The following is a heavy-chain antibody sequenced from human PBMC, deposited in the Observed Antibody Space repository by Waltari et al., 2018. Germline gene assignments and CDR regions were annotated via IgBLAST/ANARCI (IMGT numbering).Heavy chain of an antibody. Sequence: QLQLQESGPGLVKPSETLSLTCIVSGCSLSRSSYYWGWIRQPPGKGLEWIGSIYHNGGTLYNPSLQSRVTISIDTSKNQFSLKLTSVTAADTAVYYCANYRSGTMEDYWGQGTLVTVSS. D-gene: IGHD3-10*01. J-gene: IGHJ4*02. CDR3: ANYRSGTMEDY. V-gene: IGHV4-39*01. CDR2: IYHNGGT. CDR1: GCSLSRSSYY.